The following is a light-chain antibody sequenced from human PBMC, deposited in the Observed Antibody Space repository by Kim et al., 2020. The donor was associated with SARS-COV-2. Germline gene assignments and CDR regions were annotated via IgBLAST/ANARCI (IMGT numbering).Light chain of an antibody. CDR2: EDN. J-gene: IGLJ3*02. CDR3: QSYDSSPWV. CDR1: SGSIASNY. Sequence: NFMLTQPHSVSESPGKTVTISCTRSSGSIASNYVQCYQQRPGSAPPTVIYEDNQRPSGVPDRFSGSIDSSSNSASLTISGLKTEDEADYYCQSYDSSPWVFGGGTQLTVL. V-gene: IGLV6-57*04.